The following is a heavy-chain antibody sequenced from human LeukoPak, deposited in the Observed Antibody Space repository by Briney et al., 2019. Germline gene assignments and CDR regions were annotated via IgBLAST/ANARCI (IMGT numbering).Heavy chain of an antibody. Sequence: GGSLRLSCAASGFSVSRNYMSWVRQAPGKGLEWVSVIYSGGSTYYADSVKGRLTISRDNSKNTLYLQMNSLRAEDTAVYYCVTFPNPTPMLTGWGPGTLVTVSS. CDR1: GFSVSRNY. CDR2: IYSGGST. D-gene: IGHD5-18*01. J-gene: IGHJ4*02. CDR3: VTFPNPTPMLTG. V-gene: IGHV3-66*02.